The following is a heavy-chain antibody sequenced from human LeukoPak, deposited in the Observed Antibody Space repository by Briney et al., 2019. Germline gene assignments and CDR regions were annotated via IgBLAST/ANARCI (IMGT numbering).Heavy chain of an antibody. CDR1: GFTFRNYW. Sequence: PGGSLRLSCTASGFTFRNYWMNWVRQAPGKGLEWVANINEDGSEKNYVDSVKGRFTTSRDNARNSLSLQMNSLRSEDTAVYYCATYKNLPHTQFFDFWGQGALVTVSA. V-gene: IGHV3-7*02. J-gene: IGHJ4*02. D-gene: IGHD5-24*01. CDR2: INEDGSEK. CDR3: ATYKNLPHTQFFDF.